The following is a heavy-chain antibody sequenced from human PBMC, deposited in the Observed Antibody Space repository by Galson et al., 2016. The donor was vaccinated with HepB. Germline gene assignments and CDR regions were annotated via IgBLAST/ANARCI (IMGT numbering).Heavy chain of an antibody. J-gene: IGHJ4*02. D-gene: IGHD6-19*01. CDR3: ARGDGRWRSSGWKGFDF. V-gene: IGHV3-43*01. CDR1: GFTFDDYT. CDR2: ISWDGGST. Sequence: SLRLSCATSGFTFDDYTMHWVRQAPGKGLEWLSLISWDGGSTFYADSVKGRFTISRDNSKNSLYLQMNSLRTDDTALYYCARGDGRWRSSGWKGFDFWGQGTLVTVSS.